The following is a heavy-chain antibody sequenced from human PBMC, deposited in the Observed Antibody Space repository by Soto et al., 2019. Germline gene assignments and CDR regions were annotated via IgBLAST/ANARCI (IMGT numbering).Heavy chain of an antibody. J-gene: IGHJ4*01. D-gene: IGHD3-22*01. CDR1: GGSISSGGYY. CDR3: ARLGGYYQAFDQ. V-gene: IGHV4-31*03. CDR2: IYYSGST. Sequence: SETLSLTCTVSGGSISSGGYYWSWIRQHPGKGLEWIGYIYYSGSTYYNPSLKSRVTISVDTSKKQFSLKLRSVTAADTAVYFCARLGGYYQAFDQWGQGAQVTVSS.